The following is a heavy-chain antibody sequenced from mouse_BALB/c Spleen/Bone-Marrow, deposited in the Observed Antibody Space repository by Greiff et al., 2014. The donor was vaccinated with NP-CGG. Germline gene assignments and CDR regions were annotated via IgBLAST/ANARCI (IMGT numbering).Heavy chain of an antibody. CDR2: IDPANGNT. J-gene: IGHJ2*01. CDR3: ASYDYGYYFDY. CDR1: GFNIKDTY. D-gene: IGHD2-4*01. Sequence: VQLQQSGAELVKPGASVKLSCTASGFNIKDTYMHWVKRTPEPGLECIGRIDPANGNTKYDPKFQGKATITADTSSNTAYLQLSSLTSEDTAVYYCASYDYGYYFDYWGQGTTLTVSS. V-gene: IGHV14-3*02.